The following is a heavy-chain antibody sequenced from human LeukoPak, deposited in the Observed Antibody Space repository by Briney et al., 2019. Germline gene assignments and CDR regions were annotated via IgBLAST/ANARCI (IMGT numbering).Heavy chain of an antibody. Sequence: GGSLRLSCVVSGVTFSSYAMTWVRQAPGKGLKWVSSISVSGGSTFYADSVEGRFTISRDNSKNTLYLQMNSLRGEDTAVYYCARDFAYGGNSIEYWGQGTLVTVSS. V-gene: IGHV3-23*01. CDR2: ISVSGGST. CDR3: ARDFAYGGNSIEY. J-gene: IGHJ4*02. D-gene: IGHD4-23*01. CDR1: GVTFSSYA.